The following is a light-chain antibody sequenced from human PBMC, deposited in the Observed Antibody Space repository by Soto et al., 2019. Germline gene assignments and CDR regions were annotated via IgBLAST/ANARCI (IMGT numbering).Light chain of an antibody. CDR2: SNN. CDR1: SSNIGSNY. CDR3: AAWDDSLSGPNWV. Sequence: QSVLTQPPSASGTHGQRVTISCSGSSSNIGSNYVYWYQQLPGTAPKLLIYSNNQRPSGVPDRFSGSKSGTSASLAISGLRSEDEADYYCAAWDDSLSGPNWVFGGGTKLTVL. J-gene: IGLJ3*02. V-gene: IGLV1-47*02.